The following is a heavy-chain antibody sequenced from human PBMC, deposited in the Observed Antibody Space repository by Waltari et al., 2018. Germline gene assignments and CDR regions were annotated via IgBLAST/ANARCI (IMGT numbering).Heavy chain of an antibody. CDR2: ISSGSGTTI. CDR3: ARASQIDY. V-gene: IGHV3-48*04. Sequence: EVQLVESGGPLVQPGGYLRLPCESSGFTLSSYGMNWVRQAPWKGLEWVSYISSGSGTTIYYADSVKGRFTISRDNAKNSLYLQMNSLRPEDTAVYYCARASQIDYWGQGTLVTVSS. CDR1: GFTLSSYG. J-gene: IGHJ4*02.